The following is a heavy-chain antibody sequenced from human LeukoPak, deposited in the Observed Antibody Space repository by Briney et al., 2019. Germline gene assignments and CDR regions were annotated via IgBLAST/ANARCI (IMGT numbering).Heavy chain of an antibody. Sequence: GGSLRLSCAASGFTFSSYAMSWVRQAPGKGLEWVANINEDGSDKDCVDSVKGRFTISRDNAKSSLYLQMNSLRVEDTAVYYCARDRSPEAFDIWGQGTMVTVSS. CDR1: GFTFSSYA. V-gene: IGHV3-7*03. CDR2: INEDGSDK. CDR3: ARDRSPEAFDI. D-gene: IGHD1-14*01. J-gene: IGHJ3*02.